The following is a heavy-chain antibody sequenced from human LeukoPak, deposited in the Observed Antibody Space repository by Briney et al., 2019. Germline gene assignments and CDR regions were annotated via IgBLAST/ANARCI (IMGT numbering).Heavy chain of an antibody. CDR3: ASFAPANYYDSSDYFDY. CDR2: ISHSGST. V-gene: IGHV4-4*02. J-gene: IGHJ4*02. CDR1: GGSISSNKW. D-gene: IGHD3-22*01. Sequence: PSGTLSLTCTVSGGSISSNKWWGWVRQPPGKGLEWIGEISHSGSTNYNPSLKSRVTISVDTSKNQFSLKLSSVTAADTAVYYCASFAPANYYDSSDYFDYWGQGTLVTVSS.